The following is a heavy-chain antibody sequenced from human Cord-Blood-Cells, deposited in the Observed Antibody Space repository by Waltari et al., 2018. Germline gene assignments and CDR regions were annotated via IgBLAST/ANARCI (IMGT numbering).Heavy chain of an antibody. CDR3: ARGRRDIVVVPAAIWFDP. Sequence: QVQLQQWGAGLLKPSETLSLTCAVYGGSFSGYYWSWIRQPPGKGLEWIGEINHRGSTNYNPSLKSRITISVDPSKNQFSLKLSSVTAADTAVYYCARGRRDIVVVPAAIWFDPWGQGTLVTVSS. CDR1: GGSFSGYY. D-gene: IGHD2-2*01. CDR2: INHRGST. J-gene: IGHJ5*02. V-gene: IGHV4-34*01.